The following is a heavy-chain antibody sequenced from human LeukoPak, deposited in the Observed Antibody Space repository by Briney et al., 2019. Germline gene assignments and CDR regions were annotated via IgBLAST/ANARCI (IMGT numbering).Heavy chain of an antibody. D-gene: IGHD3-3*01. CDR1: GYSISSGYY. J-gene: IGHJ4*02. CDR2: IYHSGST. Sequence: SETLSLTCTVSGYSISSGYYWGWIRQPPGKGLEWIGSIYHSGSTYYNPSLKSRVTISVDTSKNQFSLKLSSVTAADTAVYYCARVAPSTTFGVVTHRILDYWGQGTLVTVSS. CDR3: ARVAPSTTFGVVTHRILDY. V-gene: IGHV4-38-2*02.